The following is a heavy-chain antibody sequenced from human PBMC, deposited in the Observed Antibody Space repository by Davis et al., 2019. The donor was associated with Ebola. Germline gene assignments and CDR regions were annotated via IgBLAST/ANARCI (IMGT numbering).Heavy chain of an antibody. Sequence: GESLKISCAASGFTFSSYAMHWIRQAPGKGLEWLAVIWYDGSLQFLADSMKGRFTISRDNSRNTLFLQMNSLRVEDTAVYYCARDPAIGKPLSTFDVWGQGTTVTVAS. J-gene: IGHJ3*01. V-gene: IGHV3-33*08. CDR3: ARDPAIGKPLSTFDV. CDR1: GFTFSSYA. CDR2: IWYDGSLQ. D-gene: IGHD2-21*01.